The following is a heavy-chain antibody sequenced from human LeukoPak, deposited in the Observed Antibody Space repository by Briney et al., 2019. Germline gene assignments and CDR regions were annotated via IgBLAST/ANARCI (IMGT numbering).Heavy chain of an antibody. Sequence: PGGSLRLSCAASGFTFSSYEMNWVRQAPGKGLEWVLYISSSGSTIYYADSVKGRFTVSRDNAKNSLYLQMNSLRAEDTAVYYCARDTNYYDSSGDAFDYWGQGTLVTVSS. V-gene: IGHV3-48*03. CDR2: ISSSGSTI. D-gene: IGHD3-22*01. J-gene: IGHJ4*02. CDR3: ARDTNYYDSSGDAFDY. CDR1: GFTFSSYE.